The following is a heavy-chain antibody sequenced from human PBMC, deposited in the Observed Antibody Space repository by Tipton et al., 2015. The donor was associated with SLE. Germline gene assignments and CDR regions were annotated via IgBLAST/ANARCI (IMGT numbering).Heavy chain of an antibody. CDR2: LNHSGST. V-gene: IGHV4-34*01. D-gene: IGHD6-13*01. CDR3: ARGEEAIAAAGHFDY. CDR1: GGSFSGYY. J-gene: IGHJ4*02. Sequence: TLSLTCAVYGGSFSGYYWSWIRQPPGKGLEWIGELNHSGSTNYNPSLKSRVTISVDTSKNQFSLKLSSVTAADTAVYYCARGEEAIAAAGHFDYWGQGTLVTVSS.